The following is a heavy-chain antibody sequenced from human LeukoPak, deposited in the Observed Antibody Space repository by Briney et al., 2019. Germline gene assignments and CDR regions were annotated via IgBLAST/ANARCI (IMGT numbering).Heavy chain of an antibody. D-gene: IGHD3-10*01. Sequence: ASVTVSCKTSGYTFGNYAITWVRQAPGQGFEWMGWISGDNGDTKYAQKVQGRVTVTTDTSTTTTYMELRSLRSDDTAVYYCARDADGSGTLLDYWGQGSLVTVSS. J-gene: IGHJ4*02. CDR2: ISGDNGDT. V-gene: IGHV1-18*01. CDR3: ARDADGSGTLLDY. CDR1: GYTFGNYA.